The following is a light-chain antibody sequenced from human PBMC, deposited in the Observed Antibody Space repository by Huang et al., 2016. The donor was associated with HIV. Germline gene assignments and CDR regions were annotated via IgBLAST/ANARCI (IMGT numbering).Light chain of an antibody. CDR3: QQYNSYSPLT. V-gene: IGKV1-5*03. CDR1: QSINTW. CDR2: KAS. J-gene: IGKJ4*01. Sequence: DIQMTQSPPTVSASVGDRVTITCRASQSINTWLVWYQEKPGKAPKLLIDKASSLESGVPSRFSGSGSWTEFTLTISSLQPDDFAIYYCQQYNSYSPLTFGGGTKVEIK.